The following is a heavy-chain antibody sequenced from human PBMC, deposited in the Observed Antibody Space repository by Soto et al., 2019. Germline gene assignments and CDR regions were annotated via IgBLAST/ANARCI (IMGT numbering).Heavy chain of an antibody. D-gene: IGHD5-18*01. V-gene: IGHV4-39*01. CDR1: GGSISSSSYY. Sequence: SETLSLTCTVSGGSISSSSYYWGWIRQPPGKGLEWIGSIYYSGSTYYNPSLKSRVTISVDTSKNQFSLKLSSVTAADTAVYYCARAPRRGYSYGPLVWGQGTLVTVSS. CDR2: IYYSGST. CDR3: ARAPRRGYSYGPLV. J-gene: IGHJ4*02.